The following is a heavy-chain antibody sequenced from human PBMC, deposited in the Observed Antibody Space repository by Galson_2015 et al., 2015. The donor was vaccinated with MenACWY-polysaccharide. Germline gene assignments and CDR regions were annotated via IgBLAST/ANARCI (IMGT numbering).Heavy chain of an antibody. CDR2: IQYDGSQK. Sequence: SLRLSCAASGLTFRGSGTHWVRQAPGKGLEWVAVIQYDGSQKQYIDSVKGRFTISRENSKNTLYLEMNSLRAEDTALYYCAREGSRIVFHAFDVWGQGTMVIVSS. V-gene: IGHV3-33*01. J-gene: IGHJ3*01. CDR1: GLTFRGSG. CDR3: AREGSRIVFHAFDV. D-gene: IGHD3-10*02.